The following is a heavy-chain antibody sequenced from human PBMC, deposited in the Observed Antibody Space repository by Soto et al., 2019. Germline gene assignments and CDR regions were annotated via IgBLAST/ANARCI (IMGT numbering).Heavy chain of an antibody. Sequence: GASVKVSCKASGYTFTNYDVTWVRQASGQGLEWMGWTSTSTGKTNYAQKLKGRVTMTTDTSASTAYMELRRLRSDDTAVYFCAREEGVAARHAAYDIWDQGTRVIVSS. CDR1: GYTFTNYD. CDR3: AREEGVAARHAAYDI. J-gene: IGHJ3*02. D-gene: IGHD6-6*01. CDR2: TSTSTGKT. V-gene: IGHV1-18*04.